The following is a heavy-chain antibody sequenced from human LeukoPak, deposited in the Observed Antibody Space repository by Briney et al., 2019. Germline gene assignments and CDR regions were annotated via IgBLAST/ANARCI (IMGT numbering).Heavy chain of an antibody. Sequence: QPGGSLRLSCAASGFTVSSNYMSWVRQAPGKGLEWVSVIYSGGSTYYADSVKGRFTISRDDSKNTLYLQMNSLRAEDTAVYYCARDGPDCSGGSCYSSGYFDYWGQGTLVTVSS. CDR1: GFTVSSNY. CDR3: ARDGPDCSGGSCYSSGYFDY. CDR2: IYSGGST. J-gene: IGHJ4*02. V-gene: IGHV3-53*05. D-gene: IGHD2-15*01.